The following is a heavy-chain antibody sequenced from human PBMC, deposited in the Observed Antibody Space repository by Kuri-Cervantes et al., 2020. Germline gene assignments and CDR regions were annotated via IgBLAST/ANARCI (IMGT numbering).Heavy chain of an antibody. D-gene: IGHD5-24*01. V-gene: IGHV4-30-4*08. Sequence: SETLSLTCTVSGGSISSGGYYWSWIRQHPGKGLEWIGYIYYSGSTYYNPSLKSRVTISVDTSKNQFSLKPSSVTAADTAVYYCAREAGDGYNHGGFDYWGQGTLVTVSS. J-gene: IGHJ4*02. CDR2: IYYSGST. CDR1: GGSISSGGYY. CDR3: AREAGDGYNHGGFDY.